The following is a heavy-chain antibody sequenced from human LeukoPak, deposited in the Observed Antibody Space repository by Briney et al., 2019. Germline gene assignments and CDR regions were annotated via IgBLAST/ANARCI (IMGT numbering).Heavy chain of an antibody. D-gene: IGHD1-26*01. Sequence: GGSLRLSCAASGFTFSSYAMSLVRPAPGKGLEWVSAISGSGGSTYYADSVKGRFTISRDNSKNTLYLQMNSLRAEDTAVYYCAKNGKIPQDAFDIWGQGTMVTVSS. CDR1: GFTFSSYA. CDR3: AKNGKIPQDAFDI. CDR2: ISGSGGST. V-gene: IGHV3-23*01. J-gene: IGHJ3*02.